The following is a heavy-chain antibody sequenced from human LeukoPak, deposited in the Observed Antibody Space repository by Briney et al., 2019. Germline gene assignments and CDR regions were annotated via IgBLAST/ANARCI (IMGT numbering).Heavy chain of an antibody. Sequence: GGSLRLSCAASEVIFDNHNINWVRQAPGKGPEWLSYISSSSSVVFYADSVKGRFTISRHNARNSVYLQLNSLRDEDTAVYYCARDQYSRSLGAFDIWGQGTLVSVSS. CDR2: ISSSSSVV. D-gene: IGHD1-26*01. V-gene: IGHV3-48*02. CDR1: EVIFDNHN. J-gene: IGHJ3*02. CDR3: ARDQYSRSLGAFDI.